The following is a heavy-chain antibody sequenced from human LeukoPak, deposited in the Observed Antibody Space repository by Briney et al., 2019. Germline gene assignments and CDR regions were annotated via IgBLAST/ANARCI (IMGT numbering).Heavy chain of an antibody. CDR1: GFTFSSYA. Sequence: GGSLRLSCAASGFTFSSYAMSWVRQAPGKGLESVSTISGNGGSTYYADSVEGRFTISRDNSKNTLYLQMTSLGAEDTALYYCARVPAARWLDPWGQGTLVTVSS. CDR2: ISGNGGST. CDR3: ARVPAARWLDP. J-gene: IGHJ5*02. D-gene: IGHD2-2*01. V-gene: IGHV3-23*01.